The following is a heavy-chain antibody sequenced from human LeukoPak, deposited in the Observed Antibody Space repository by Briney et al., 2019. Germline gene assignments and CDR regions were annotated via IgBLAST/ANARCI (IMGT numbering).Heavy chain of an antibody. CDR1: GFTFSSYG. D-gene: IGHD5-18*01. V-gene: IGHV3-30*02. J-gene: IGHJ4*02. CDR2: TRYDGSKK. Sequence: GGSLRLSCAASGFTFSSYGMHWVRQAPGKGLEWVAFTRYDGSKKYYADSVKGRFTISRDNAKNSLYLQMNSLRAEDTAVYYCAREGYLNSFFDYWGQGTLVTVSS. CDR3: AREGYLNSFFDY.